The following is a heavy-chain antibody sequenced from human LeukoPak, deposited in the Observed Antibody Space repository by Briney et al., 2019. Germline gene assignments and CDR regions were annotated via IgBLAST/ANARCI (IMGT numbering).Heavy chain of an antibody. CDR1: GFTFSSYG. V-gene: IGHV3-30*02. J-gene: IGHJ4*02. D-gene: IGHD3-9*01. CDR2: IRYDGSNK. CDR3: ARPDILTGSYFDY. Sequence: QSGGSLRLSCAASGFTFSSYGMHWARQAPGKGLEWVAFIRYDGSNKYYADSVKGRFTISRDNSKNTLYLQMNSLRAEGTAVYYCARPDILTGSYFDYWGQGTLVTVSS.